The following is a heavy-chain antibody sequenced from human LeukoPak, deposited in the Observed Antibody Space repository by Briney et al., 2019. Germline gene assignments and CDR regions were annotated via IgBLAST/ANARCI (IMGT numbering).Heavy chain of an antibody. D-gene: IGHD3-16*01. Sequence: SETLSLTCAVYGGSFSGYYWSWIRQPPGKGLEWIGEINHSGSSNYNPSLKSRVTISVDTSKNQFSLKLSSVTAADTAVYYCAREKRALLSVMGMQGGGYFDYWGQGTLVTVSS. CDR2: INHSGSS. CDR3: AREKRALLSVMGMQGGGYFDY. J-gene: IGHJ4*02. CDR1: GGSFSGYY. V-gene: IGHV4-34*01.